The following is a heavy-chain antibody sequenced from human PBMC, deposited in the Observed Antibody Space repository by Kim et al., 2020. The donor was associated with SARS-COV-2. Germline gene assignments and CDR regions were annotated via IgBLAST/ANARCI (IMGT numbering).Heavy chain of an antibody. J-gene: IGHJ2*01. CDR1: GFTVSSNY. Sequence: GGSLRLSCAASGFTVSSNYMSWVRQAPGKGLEWVSVIYSGGSTYYADSVKGRFTISRDNSKNTLYLQMNSLRAEDTAVYYCARDGHRPAPYSGYENWYFDLWGRGTLVTVSS. V-gene: IGHV3-66*01. D-gene: IGHD5-12*01. CDR3: ARDGHRPAPYSGYENWYFDL. CDR2: IYSGGST.